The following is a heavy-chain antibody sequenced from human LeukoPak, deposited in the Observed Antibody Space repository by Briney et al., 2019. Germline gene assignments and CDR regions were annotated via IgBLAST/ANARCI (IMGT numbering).Heavy chain of an antibody. D-gene: IGHD4-17*01. CDR3: ARVTSRPGAYGDHFDY. J-gene: IGHJ4*02. CDR2: VYYSGST. Sequence: SETLSLTCTVSGDSISSSNYYWGWIRQPPGKGLEWIGNVYYSGSTFYNPSLKSRVTISVDTSKNQFSLKLSSVTAADTAVYYCARVTSRPGAYGDHFDYWGQGTLVTVSS. V-gene: IGHV4-39*07. CDR1: GDSISSSNYY.